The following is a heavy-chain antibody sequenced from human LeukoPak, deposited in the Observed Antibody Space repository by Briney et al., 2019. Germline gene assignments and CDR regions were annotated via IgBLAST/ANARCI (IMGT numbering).Heavy chain of an antibody. CDR3: ARLNWDDGEVSGFDQ. Sequence: GGSLRLSCATSGFSFRNSWMSWVRQAPGKGLEWVANIKQDATEIYYADSVKGRLTISRDNARRSLFLQMNILRVEDTALYYCARLNWDDGEVSGFDQWGQGLLVAVSS. J-gene: IGHJ5*02. V-gene: IGHV3-7*01. D-gene: IGHD1-26*01. CDR1: GFSFRNSW. CDR2: IKQDATEI.